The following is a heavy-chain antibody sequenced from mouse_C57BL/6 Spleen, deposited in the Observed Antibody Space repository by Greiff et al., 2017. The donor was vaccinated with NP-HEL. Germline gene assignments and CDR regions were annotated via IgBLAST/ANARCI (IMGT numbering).Heavy chain of an antibody. J-gene: IGHJ4*01. CDR3: ARETTVVAIYAMDY. V-gene: IGHV1-82*01. D-gene: IGHD1-1*01. Sequence: VQLQQSGPELVKPGASVKISCKASGYAFSSSWMNWVKQRPGKGLEWIGRIYPGDGDTNYNGKFKGKATLTADKSSSTAYMQLSSLTSEDSAVYFCARETTVVAIYAMDYWGQGTSVTVSS. CDR2: IYPGDGDT. CDR1: GYAFSSSW.